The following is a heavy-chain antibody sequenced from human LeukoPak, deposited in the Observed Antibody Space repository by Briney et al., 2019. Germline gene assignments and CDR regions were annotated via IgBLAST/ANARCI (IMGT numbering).Heavy chain of an antibody. D-gene: IGHD6-6*01. CDR3: ARENSEDAFDI. CDR1: GFTFSSYA. CDR2: ISGSGGST. J-gene: IGHJ3*02. Sequence: PGGSLRLSCAASGFTFSSYAMSWVRQAPGKGLEWVSVISGSGGSTYYADSVKDRFTISRDNSKNTVYVQMNSLRAEDTAVYYCARENSEDAFDIWGQGTMVTVSS. V-gene: IGHV3-23*01.